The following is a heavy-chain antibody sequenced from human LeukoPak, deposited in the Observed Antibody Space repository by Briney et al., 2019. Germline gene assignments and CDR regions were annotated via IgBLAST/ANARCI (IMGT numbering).Heavy chain of an antibody. J-gene: IGHJ4*02. Sequence: ASVKVSCKASGYTFTSYYMHWVRQAPGQGLEWMGIINPSGGSTSYAQKFQGRVTMTRDMPTSTVYMELSSLRSEDTAVYYCARASTTVRFDYWGQGTLVTVSS. D-gene: IGHD4-17*01. CDR3: ARASTTVRFDY. V-gene: IGHV1-46*01. CDR1: GYTFTSYY. CDR2: INPSGGST.